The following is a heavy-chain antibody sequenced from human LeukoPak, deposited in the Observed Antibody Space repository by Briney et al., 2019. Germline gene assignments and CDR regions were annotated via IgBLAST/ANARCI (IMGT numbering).Heavy chain of an antibody. CDR3: ASGASGWYYFDY. D-gene: IGHD6-19*01. Sequence: SETLSLTCTVSGGSISSSSYSWGWIRQPPGKGLEWIGSIYYSGSTYYNPSLKSRVTISVDTSKNQFSLKLSSVTAADTAVYYCASGASGWYYFDYWGQGTLVTVSS. CDR1: GGSISSSSYS. J-gene: IGHJ4*02. V-gene: IGHV4-39*01. CDR2: IYYSGST.